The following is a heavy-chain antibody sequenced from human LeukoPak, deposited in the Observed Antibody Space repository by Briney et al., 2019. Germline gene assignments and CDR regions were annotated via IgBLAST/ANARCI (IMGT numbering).Heavy chain of an antibody. CDR2: IRYDGSNK. J-gene: IGHJ4*02. D-gene: IGHD3-22*01. Sequence: GGSLRLSCAASEFTFPSYGMHWVRQSPGKGLEWVAFIRYDGSNKNYPDSVKGRFTIPRDNSETTVYRQMNSLRAEDMALYYCAIPDRSGFYWGQGTLLSVSS. CDR3: AIPDRSGFY. CDR1: EFTFPSYG. V-gene: IGHV3-30*02.